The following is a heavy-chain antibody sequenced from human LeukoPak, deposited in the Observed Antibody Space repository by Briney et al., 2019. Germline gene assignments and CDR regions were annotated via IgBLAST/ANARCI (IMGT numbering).Heavy chain of an antibody. CDR1: GFTFSSYA. J-gene: IGHJ6*03. Sequence: GGSLRLSCAASGFTFSSYAMSWVRQAPGKGLEWVSSISTSSSYIYYADPVKGRFTISRDNAKNSLYLQMNSLRAEDTAVYYCARDRGNQRGYYYYYMDVWGKGTTVTVSS. V-gene: IGHV3-21*01. CDR2: ISTSSSYI. D-gene: IGHD1-14*01. CDR3: ARDRGNQRGYYYYYMDV.